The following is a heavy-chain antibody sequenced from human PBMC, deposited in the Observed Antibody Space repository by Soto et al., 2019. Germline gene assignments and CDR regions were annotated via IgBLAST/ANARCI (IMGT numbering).Heavy chain of an antibody. Sequence: PSETLSLTCAVSGASISNTDWWSWVRQRPGKGLEWIGEIYHSGTTNCDPSLKSRVTISLHKSKSQFSLKLTSVTAADTAVYYCAIPGAGDFDYWGQGTLVTVSS. V-gene: IGHV4-4*02. CDR2: IYHSGTT. CDR3: AIPGAGDFDY. CDR1: GASISNTDW. J-gene: IGHJ4*02. D-gene: IGHD6-13*01.